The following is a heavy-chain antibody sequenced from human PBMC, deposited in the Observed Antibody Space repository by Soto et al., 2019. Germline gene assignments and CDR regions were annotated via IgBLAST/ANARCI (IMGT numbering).Heavy chain of an antibody. CDR2: ISNDGSFK. J-gene: IGHJ4*02. Sequence: QVHLVESGGGVVQPGRSLRLSCAASGFIFRSYGMHWVRQAPGKGPEWVAVISNDGSFKYHVDSVKGRFTISRDNSKNTLFLEMNSLRAEDTAVYYCAKDQRIVGATRGYIDYWGQGTRVTVSS. CDR3: AKDQRIVGATRGYIDY. D-gene: IGHD1-26*01. CDR1: GFIFRSYG. V-gene: IGHV3-30*18.